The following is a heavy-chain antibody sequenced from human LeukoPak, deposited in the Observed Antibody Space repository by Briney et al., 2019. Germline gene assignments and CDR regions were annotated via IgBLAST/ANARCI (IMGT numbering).Heavy chain of an antibody. CDR1: GYTFTGHY. D-gene: IGHD3-10*01. Sequence: GASVKVSCKASGYTFTGHYLHWVRQAPGQGLEWMGWITPNSGGTNYAQKFRGRVTMTRDTSISTGYMELSRLRSDDTAVYYCATGSGTYSPDYWGQGTLVTVSS. V-gene: IGHV1-2*02. J-gene: IGHJ4*02. CDR2: ITPNSGGT. CDR3: ATGSGTYSPDY.